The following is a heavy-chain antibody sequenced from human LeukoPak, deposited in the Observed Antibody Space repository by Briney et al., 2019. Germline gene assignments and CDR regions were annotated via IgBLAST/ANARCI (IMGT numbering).Heavy chain of an antibody. CDR3: ARGDIYWDY. D-gene: IGHD2-15*01. CDR2: IHTNGGGT. Sequence: GATVKVSCKASGYTFTAYYVHWVRQAPGQGLEWMGWIHTNGGGTKYAQNFQGRVTMTRDTSISTAYMELSSLRSDDTAVYYCARGDIYWDYWGQGTQVTASS. CDR1: GYTFTAYY. V-gene: IGHV1-2*02. J-gene: IGHJ4*02.